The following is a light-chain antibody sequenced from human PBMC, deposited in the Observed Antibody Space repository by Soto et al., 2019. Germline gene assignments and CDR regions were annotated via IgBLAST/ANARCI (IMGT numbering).Light chain of an antibody. CDR2: GVS. V-gene: IGLV2-23*02. CDR3: CSYAGSSSYV. J-gene: IGLJ1*01. CDR1: SSDVGGYNY. Sequence: QSVLTQPASVSGSPGQSITISCTGTSSDVGGYNYVSWYQQHPGKAPKLMIYGVSKRPSGVPNRFSGSKSGNTASLTISGLQAEDEADYYCCSYAGSSSYVFGTGTKVTVL.